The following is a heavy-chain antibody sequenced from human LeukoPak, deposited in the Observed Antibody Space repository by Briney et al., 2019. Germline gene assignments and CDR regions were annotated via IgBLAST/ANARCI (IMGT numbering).Heavy chain of an antibody. D-gene: IGHD3-22*01. CDR1: GFTFSSYA. CDR2: ISYDGSNK. J-gene: IGHJ4*02. CDR3: ARDRHYYDSSGYYCY. V-gene: IGHV3-30*04. Sequence: PGRSLRLSCVASGFTFSSYAMHWVRQAPGKGLEWVAVISYDGSNKYYADSVKGRFTISRDNSKNTLYLQMNSLRAEDTAVYYCARDRHYYDSSGYYCYWGQGILVTVSS.